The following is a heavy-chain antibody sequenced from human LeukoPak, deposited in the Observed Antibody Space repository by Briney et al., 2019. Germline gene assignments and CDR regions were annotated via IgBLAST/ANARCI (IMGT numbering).Heavy chain of an antibody. CDR1: GFTFSSYW. Sequence: GGSLRLSCAASGFTFSSYWMHWVRQAPGTGLVWVSRISSDGTNTYYADSVKGRFTISRDNAKNTLYLQMNSLRAEDTAMYYCARVYYYYYMDVWGRGTTVTVSS. V-gene: IGHV3-74*01. CDR2: ISSDGTNT. J-gene: IGHJ6*03. CDR3: ARVYYYYYMDV.